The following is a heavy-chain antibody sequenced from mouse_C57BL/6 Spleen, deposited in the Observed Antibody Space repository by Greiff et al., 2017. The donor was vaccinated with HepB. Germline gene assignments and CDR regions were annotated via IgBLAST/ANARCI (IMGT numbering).Heavy chain of an antibody. D-gene: IGHD1-1*01. Sequence: DVMLVESGGGLVKPGGSLKLSCAASGFTFSDYGMHWVRQAPEKGLEWVAYISSGSSTIYYADTVKGRFTISRDNAKNTLFLQMTSLRSEDTAMYYCASPRYYGYAMDYWGQGTSVTVSS. CDR3: ASPRYYGYAMDY. J-gene: IGHJ4*01. V-gene: IGHV5-17*01. CDR1: GFTFSDYG. CDR2: ISSGSSTI.